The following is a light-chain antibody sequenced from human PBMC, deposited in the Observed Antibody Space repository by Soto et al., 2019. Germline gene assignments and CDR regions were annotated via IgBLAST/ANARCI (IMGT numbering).Light chain of an antibody. CDR2: EVD. J-gene: IGLJ3*02. V-gene: IGLV2-23*02. Sequence: QSVLTQPASVSGSPGQSITISCSGTTSGLGIYNLVSWYQHHPGKAPKIVIYEVDKRPSGVSNRFSGSRSGNTASLTIAGLQSEDEADYHCCSYEGSRWVFGGGTALTVL. CDR1: TSGLGIYNL. CDR3: CSYEGSRWV.